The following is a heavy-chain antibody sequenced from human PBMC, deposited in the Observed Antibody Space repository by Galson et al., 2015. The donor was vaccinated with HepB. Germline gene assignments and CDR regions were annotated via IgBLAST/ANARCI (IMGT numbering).Heavy chain of an antibody. J-gene: IGHJ4*02. CDR1: GFTFSSYS. V-gene: IGHV3-21*01. D-gene: IGHD6-13*01. CDR2: ISSSSSYR. CDR3: AMSGYSSSRCDY. Sequence: SLRLSCAASGFTFSSYSMNWVRQAPGKGLEWVSSISSSSSYRYYADSVKGRFTISRDNAKNSLYLQMNSLRAEDTAVYYCAMSGYSSSRCDYWGQGTLVTVSS.